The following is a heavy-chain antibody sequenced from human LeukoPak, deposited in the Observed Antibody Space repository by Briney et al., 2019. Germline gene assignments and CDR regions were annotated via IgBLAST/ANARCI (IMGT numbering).Heavy chain of an antibody. Sequence: GSLRLSCAASGFSLSSYSMSWVRQAPGKGLEWISLISGSAGNTYYADYVKGRFAISRDNAKNSVYLQMNNLRDEDTAVYYCLYGDYDYWGQGTLVTVSS. CDR2: ISGSAGNT. CDR3: LYGDYDY. CDR1: GFSLSSYS. D-gene: IGHD4-17*01. V-gene: IGHV3-23*01. J-gene: IGHJ4*02.